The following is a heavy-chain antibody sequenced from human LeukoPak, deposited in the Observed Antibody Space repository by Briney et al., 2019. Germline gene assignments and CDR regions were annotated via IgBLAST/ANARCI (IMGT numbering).Heavy chain of an antibody. J-gene: IGHJ4*02. V-gene: IGHV3-74*01. Sequence: PGGSLRLSCAASGFTFSSYWMHWVRQAPGKGLVWVSRINSDGSSTSYADPVKGRFTISRDNAKNTLYLQMNTLRAEDTAVYYCAREDLNFWSGYYTPGHYDYWGQGTLVTVSS. CDR3: AREDLNFWSGYYTPGHYDY. CDR2: INSDGSST. D-gene: IGHD3-3*01. CDR1: GFTFSSYW.